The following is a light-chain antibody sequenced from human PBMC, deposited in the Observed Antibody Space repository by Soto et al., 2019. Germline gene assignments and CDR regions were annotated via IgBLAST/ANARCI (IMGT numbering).Light chain of an antibody. CDR3: QQYGDSPVT. V-gene: IGKV3-20*01. J-gene: IGKJ1*01. CDR2: DAS. Sequence: EIVVTQSPGTLSLSPGERATLSCRASQSVNFYLAWYQQKPGQAPRLLISDASSGATDVPDRFSGSGSGTDFTLTITRLEPEDFAVYYCQQYGDSPVTFGQGTKVEIK. CDR1: QSVNFY.